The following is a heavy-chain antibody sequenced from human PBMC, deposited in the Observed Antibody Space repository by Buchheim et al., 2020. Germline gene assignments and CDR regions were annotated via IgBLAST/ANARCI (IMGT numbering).Heavy chain of an antibody. D-gene: IGHD2-2*01. CDR1: GGSFSAYY. V-gene: IGHV4-34*01. Sequence: QVQLQQWGAGLLKPSETLSLTCAVYGGSFSAYYWSWIRQPPGKGLEWIGEINHSGSTNYNPSLKSRVTISVDTSKKQFSLKLSSVTAADTAVYYCARVPISIDCSSTSCSRGYFDYWGQGNL. CDR2: INHSGST. CDR3: ARVPISIDCSSTSCSRGYFDY. J-gene: IGHJ4*02.